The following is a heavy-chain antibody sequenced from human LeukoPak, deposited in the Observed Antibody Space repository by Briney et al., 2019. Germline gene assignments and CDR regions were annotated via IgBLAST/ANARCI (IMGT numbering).Heavy chain of an antibody. D-gene: IGHD2-2*01. CDR2: FFYGGST. CDR1: GGSISSRDYY. V-gene: IGHV4-39*07. Sequence: SETLSLACTVSGGSISSRDYYWGWIRQPPGKGLEWIGSFFYGGSTYYNPSLKSRVTISGDTSKSQFSLKLTSVTAADTAVYYCARLGYCSSTSCCGQDYWYFDLWGRGTLVTVSS. CDR3: ARLGYCSSTSCCGQDYWYFDL. J-gene: IGHJ2*01.